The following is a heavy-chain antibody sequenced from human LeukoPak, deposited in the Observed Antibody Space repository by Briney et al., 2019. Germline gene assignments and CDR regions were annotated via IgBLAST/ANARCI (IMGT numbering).Heavy chain of an antibody. CDR1: GGTFSSYA. Sequence: TSVKVSCKASGGTFSSYAISWVRQAPGQGLEWMGGIIPIFGTANYAQKLQGRVTMTTDTSTSTAYMELRSLRSDDTAVYYCAREGGIARPPYLYYYIDVWGKGTTVTVSS. D-gene: IGHD6-6*01. J-gene: IGHJ6*03. CDR3: AREGGIARPPYLYYYIDV. CDR2: IIPIFGTA. V-gene: IGHV1-69*05.